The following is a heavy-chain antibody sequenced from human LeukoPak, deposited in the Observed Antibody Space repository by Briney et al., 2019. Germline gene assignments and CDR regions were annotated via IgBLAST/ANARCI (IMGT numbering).Heavy chain of an antibody. CDR1: GFTFSSYG. J-gene: IGHJ4*02. V-gene: IGHV3-30*03. CDR3: ATVVPAANSEH. D-gene: IGHD2-2*01. Sequence: GGSLRLSCAASGFTFSSYGMHWVRQAPGKGLEWVAVISYDGSNKYYADSVKGRFTISRDNSKNTLYLQMNSLRAEDTAVYYCATVVPAANSEHWGPGTLVTGSS. CDR2: ISYDGSNK.